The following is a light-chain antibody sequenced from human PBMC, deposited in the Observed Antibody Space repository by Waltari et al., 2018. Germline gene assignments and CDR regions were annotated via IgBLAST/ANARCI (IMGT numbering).Light chain of an antibody. CDR3: QQYNSYSAT. Sequence: DIQMTQSPSTLSASVGDRVTITCRASQSISSWLVWYQQKPGKAPKLLIYKASSLESGVPSRFSGSGSGTEFTLTISSLQPDDFATYYCQQYNSYSATFGQGTKLETK. CDR2: KAS. V-gene: IGKV1-5*03. CDR1: QSISSW. J-gene: IGKJ2*01.